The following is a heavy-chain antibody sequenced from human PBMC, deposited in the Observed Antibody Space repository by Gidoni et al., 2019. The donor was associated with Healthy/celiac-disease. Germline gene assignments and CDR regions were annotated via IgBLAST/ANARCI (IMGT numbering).Heavy chain of an antibody. J-gene: IGHJ4*02. CDR3: ARDYAWVGATGFDY. CDR2: ISSSSSTI. CDR1: GFTFSSYS. Sequence: EVQLVESGGGLVQPGGSLRLPCAASGFTFSSYSMNWVRQAPGKGLEWVSYISSSSSTIYYADSVKGRFTISRDNAKNSLYLQMNSLRDEDTAVYYCARDYAWVGATGFDYWGQGTLVTVSS. D-gene: IGHD1-26*01. V-gene: IGHV3-48*02.